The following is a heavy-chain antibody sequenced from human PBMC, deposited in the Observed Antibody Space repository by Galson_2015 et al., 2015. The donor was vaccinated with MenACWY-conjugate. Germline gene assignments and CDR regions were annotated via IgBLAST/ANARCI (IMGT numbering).Heavy chain of an antibody. Sequence: CAISGDSVSSNSAAWNWIRQSPSRGLEWLGRTYYRSKWYNDYAVSVKSRITINPDTSKNQFSLQLNSVTPKDTAVYYCARGRDSSSWYEIEYYFDYWGQGTLVTVSS. CDR2: TYYRSKWYN. CDR1: GDSVSSNSAA. J-gene: IGHJ4*02. CDR3: ARGRDSSSWYEIEYYFDY. D-gene: IGHD6-13*01. V-gene: IGHV6-1*01.